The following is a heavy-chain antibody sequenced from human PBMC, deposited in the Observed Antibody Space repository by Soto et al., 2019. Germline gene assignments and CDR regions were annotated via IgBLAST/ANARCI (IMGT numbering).Heavy chain of an antibody. CDR3: ARGDCVGGTCYSLAGSFYYYMDV. J-gene: IGHJ6*03. CDR1: GFTFSNYW. V-gene: IGHV3-74*01. D-gene: IGHD2-15*01. Sequence: EVQLVESGGGLVQPGGSLRLSCVASGFTFSNYWMYWVRQAPGEGLVWVSRINNDGSVSSYADSVKGRLTISRDNVKNTLYLQRDSLRAEDTPVYYCARGDCVGGTCYSLAGSFYYYMDVWGKGTTVTVFS. CDR2: INNDGSVS.